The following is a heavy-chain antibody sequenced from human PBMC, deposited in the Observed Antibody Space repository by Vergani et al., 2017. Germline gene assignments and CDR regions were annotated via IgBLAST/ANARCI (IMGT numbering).Heavy chain of an antibody. CDR1: GFSFGDYA. V-gene: IGHV3-49*04. D-gene: IGHD3-3*02. Sequence: EVQLVESGGGLVPPGRSLRLSCAASGFSFGDYAMTWVRQAPGKGLEWVAFIRNKAYGETTEYAESVKGRFTISRDDSKRLAYLQLSGLKTEDTAVYFCSRGLGYIFGYSDYWGQGTLVTVSS. J-gene: IGHJ4*02. CDR3: SRGLGYIFGYSDY. CDR2: IRNKAYGETT.